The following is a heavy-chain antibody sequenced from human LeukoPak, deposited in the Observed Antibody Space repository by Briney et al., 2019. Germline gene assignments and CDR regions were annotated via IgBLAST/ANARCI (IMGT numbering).Heavy chain of an antibody. Sequence: GRSLRLSCAASGFTFDDHAMHWVRQAPGKGLEWVSGISWNSGNIGYADSVKGRFTISRDNAKNSLTLQMKSLRPEDTGLYYCAKDRAADGAWADFDIWGQGTMVTVSS. CDR1: GFTFDDHA. CDR3: AKDRAADGAWADFDI. J-gene: IGHJ3*02. V-gene: IGHV3-9*01. CDR2: ISWNSGNI. D-gene: IGHD6-13*01.